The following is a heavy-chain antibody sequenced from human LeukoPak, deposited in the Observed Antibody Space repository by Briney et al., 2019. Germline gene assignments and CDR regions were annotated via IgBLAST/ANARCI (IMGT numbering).Heavy chain of an antibody. CDR2: IIPIFGTA. J-gene: IGHJ4*02. CDR1: GGTFSSYA. D-gene: IGHD3-10*01. Sequence: GASEKVSCKASGGTFSSYAISWVRQAPGQGLEWMGGIIPIFGTANYAQKFQGRVTITADESTSTAYMELSSLRSEDTAVYYCAHLPAHYYGSGYWGQGTLVTVSS. V-gene: IGHV1-69*13. CDR3: AHLPAHYYGSGY.